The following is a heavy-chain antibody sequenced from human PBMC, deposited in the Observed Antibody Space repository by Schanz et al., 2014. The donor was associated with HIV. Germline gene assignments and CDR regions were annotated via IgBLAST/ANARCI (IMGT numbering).Heavy chain of an antibody. CDR3: AKGTFLAADGHDAFDI. Sequence: VPLVESGGGLVQPGRSLRLSCAASGFTFDDYAMHWVRQAPGKGLEWDSGISWNSGSRGYADSVKGRFTISRDNAKNSLYLQMNSLRPEDTALYYCAKGTFLAADGHDAFDIWGQGTMVTVSS. D-gene: IGHD6-13*01. CDR1: GFTFDDYA. CDR2: ISWNSGSR. V-gene: IGHV3-9*01. J-gene: IGHJ3*02.